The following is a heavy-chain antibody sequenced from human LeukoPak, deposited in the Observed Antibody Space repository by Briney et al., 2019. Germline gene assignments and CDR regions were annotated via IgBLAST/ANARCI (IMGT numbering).Heavy chain of an antibody. CDR2: ISSSGSTI. V-gene: IGHV3-48*01. D-gene: IGHD6-19*01. J-gene: IGHJ3*02. Sequence: PGGSLRLSCEASGFTFSSYSTNWVRQAPGKGLKWVSYISSSGSTIYYADSVKGRFTISRDNAKNSLYLQMNSLRAEDTAVYYCARGYSSGRAAFDIWGQGTMVTVSS. CDR3: ARGYSSGRAAFDI. CDR1: GFTFSSYS.